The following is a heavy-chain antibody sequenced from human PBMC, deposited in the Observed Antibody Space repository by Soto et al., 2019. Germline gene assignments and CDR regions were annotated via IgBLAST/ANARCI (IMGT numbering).Heavy chain of an antibody. J-gene: IGHJ6*02. D-gene: IGHD2-21*02. CDR2: ISGSGGST. CDR1: GFTFSSYA. Sequence: PGGSLRLSCAASGFTFSSYAMSWVRQAPGKGLEWVSAISGSGGSTYYADSVKGRFTISRDNSKNTLYLQMNSLRAEDTAVYYCAKWKAGLAYCGGDCYPHYYYYYGMDVWGQGTTVTAP. V-gene: IGHV3-23*01. CDR3: AKWKAGLAYCGGDCYPHYYYYYGMDV.